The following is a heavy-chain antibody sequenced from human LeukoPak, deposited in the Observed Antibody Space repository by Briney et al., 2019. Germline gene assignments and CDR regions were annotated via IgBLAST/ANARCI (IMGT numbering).Heavy chain of an antibody. CDR1: GFPLSSYE. CDR3: AREYSSSLADY. J-gene: IGHJ4*02. D-gene: IGHD6-13*01. CDR2: ISSSGSTI. Sequence: PGGSLRLSCAPSGFPLSSYEMNWARQAPGKGLEWVSYISSSGSTIYYADSVKGRFTISRDNAKNSLYLQMNSLRAEDTAVYYCAREYSSSLADYWGQGTLVTVSS. V-gene: IGHV3-48*03.